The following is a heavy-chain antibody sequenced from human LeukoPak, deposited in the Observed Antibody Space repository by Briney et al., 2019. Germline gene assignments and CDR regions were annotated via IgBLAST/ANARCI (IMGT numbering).Heavy chain of an antibody. CDR1: GYSFTSYW. D-gene: IGHD3-22*01. CDR2: IYPGDSDT. Sequence: GESLKISCKGSGYSFTSYWIGWVRQMPGKGLEWMGIIYPGDSDTRYSPSFQGQVTISADKSISIAYLQWSSLKASDTAMYYCARRYDSSGYCPLRAFDIWGQGTMVTVSS. V-gene: IGHV5-51*01. CDR3: ARRYDSSGYCPLRAFDI. J-gene: IGHJ3*02.